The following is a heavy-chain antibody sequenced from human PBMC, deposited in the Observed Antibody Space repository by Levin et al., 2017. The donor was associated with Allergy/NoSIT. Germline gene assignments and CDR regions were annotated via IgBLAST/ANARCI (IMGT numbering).Heavy chain of an antibody. V-gene: IGHV3-48*02. CDR2: ISSSSSTI. CDR1: GFTFSSYS. J-gene: IGHJ4*02. D-gene: IGHD6-13*01. Sequence: GESLKISCAASGFTFSSYSMNWVRQAPGKGLEWVSYISSSSSTIYYADSVKGRFTISRDNAKNSLYLQMNSLRDEDTAVYYCARVAAARTWMVDYWGQGTLVTVSS. CDR3: ARVAAARTWMVDY.